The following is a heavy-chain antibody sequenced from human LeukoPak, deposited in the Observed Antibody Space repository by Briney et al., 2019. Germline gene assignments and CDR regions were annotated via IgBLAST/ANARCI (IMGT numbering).Heavy chain of an antibody. CDR3: AGGPPPSPVVVAVGAYFDY. CDR1: GGSFSGYY. Sequence: PSETLSLTCAVYGGSFSGYYWSWIRQPPGKGLEWIGEINHSGSTNYNPSLKSRVTISVDTSKNQFPLKLSSVTAADTAVYYCAGGPPPSPVVVAVGAYFDYWGQGTLVTVSS. V-gene: IGHV4-34*01. J-gene: IGHJ4*02. D-gene: IGHD2-15*01. CDR2: INHSGST.